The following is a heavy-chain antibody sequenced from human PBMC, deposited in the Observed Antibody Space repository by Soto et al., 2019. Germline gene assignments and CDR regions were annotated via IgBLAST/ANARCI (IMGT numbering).Heavy chain of an antibody. J-gene: IGHJ6*03. D-gene: IGHD3-10*02. Sequence: GGSLRLSCAASGFTVSSNYMSWVRQAPGKGLEWVSVIYSGGSTYYADSVKGRFTISRDNSKNTLYLQMNSLRAEDTAGYYCARDKRDRWCSGSYYIPSHYYYYYYMDVWGKGTTVTVSS. CDR3: ARDKRDRWCSGSYYIPSHYYYYYYMDV. CDR2: IYSGGST. CDR1: GFTVSSNY. V-gene: IGHV3-66*01.